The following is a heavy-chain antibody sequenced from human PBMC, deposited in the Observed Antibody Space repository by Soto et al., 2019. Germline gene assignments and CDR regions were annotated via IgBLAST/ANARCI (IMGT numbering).Heavy chain of an antibody. V-gene: IGHV3-23*01. D-gene: IGHD3-22*01. CDR1: GFTFSSYA. Sequence: GALRLSCAASGFTFSSYAMSWVRQAPGKGLEWVSAISGSGGSTYYADSVKGRFTISRDNSKNTLYLQMNSLRAEDTAVYYCAKEQYYYDSSGYSYFDYWGQGTLVTVSS. J-gene: IGHJ4*02. CDR3: AKEQYYYDSSGYSYFDY. CDR2: ISGSGGST.